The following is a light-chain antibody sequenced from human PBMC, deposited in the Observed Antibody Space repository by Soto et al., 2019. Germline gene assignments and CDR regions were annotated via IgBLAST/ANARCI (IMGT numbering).Light chain of an antibody. CDR1: NIGSKS. J-gene: IGLJ1*01. CDR3: QVWDSSSAHYV. Sequence: SYELTQPPSVSVAPGKTARITCGGNNIGSKSVHWYQQKPGQAPVLVIYYDSDRPSGIPERSSGSNSGNTATLTISRVEAGDEADYYCQVWDSSSAHYVFGTGTKLTVL. V-gene: IGLV3-21*04. CDR2: YDS.